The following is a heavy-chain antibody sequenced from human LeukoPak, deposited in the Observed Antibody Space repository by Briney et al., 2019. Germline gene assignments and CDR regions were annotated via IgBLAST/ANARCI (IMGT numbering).Heavy chain of an antibody. V-gene: IGHV3-74*01. CDR1: GFTFSSYW. J-gene: IGHJ4*02. Sequence: GGSLRLSCAASGFTFSSYWMHWVRQAPGKGLVWVSRINSDGSSTSYADSVKGRFTISRDNAKNTLYLQMNSLRAEDTAVYYCARVRCSGGSCYLFDYWGQGTLVTVSS. D-gene: IGHD2-15*01. CDR3: ARVRCSGGSCYLFDY. CDR2: INSDGSST.